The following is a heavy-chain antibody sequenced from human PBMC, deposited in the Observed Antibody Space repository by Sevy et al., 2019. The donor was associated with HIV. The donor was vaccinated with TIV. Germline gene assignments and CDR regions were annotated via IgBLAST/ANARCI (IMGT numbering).Heavy chain of an antibody. CDR2: IRISGGNT. V-gene: IGHV3-23*01. CDR3: AKEWTQLSDWYGELDY. CDR1: GFTFRNYA. D-gene: IGHD6-19*01. J-gene: IGHJ4*02. Sequence: GGSLRLSCAESGFTFRNYAMSWVRQAPGKGLEWVSSIRISGGNTYYADSVKGRFTISRDNSKNTLYLQMNSLRAEDTAVYYCAKEWTQLSDWYGELDYWGQGSLVTVSS.